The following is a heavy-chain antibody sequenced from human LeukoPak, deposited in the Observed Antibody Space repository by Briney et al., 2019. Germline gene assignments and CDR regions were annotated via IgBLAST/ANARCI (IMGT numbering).Heavy chain of an antibody. D-gene: IGHD4-17*01. CDR3: ANTNDYAKYYFDY. J-gene: IGHJ4*02. V-gene: IGHV3-15*01. CDR2: IKSQVHGGAI. CDR1: GFSFTNTW. Sequence: GGSLRLSCTTSGFSFTNTWMSWVRQAPGKGLEWVGRIKSQVHGGAIEYAAPVRGRFTIFRDDSRNAMYLQMNSLKTEDTAVYYCANTNDYAKYYFDYWGQGTLVTVSS.